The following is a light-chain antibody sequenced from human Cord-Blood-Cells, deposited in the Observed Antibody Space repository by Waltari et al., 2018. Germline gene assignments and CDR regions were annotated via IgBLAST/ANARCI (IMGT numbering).Light chain of an antibody. J-gene: IGLJ2*01. CDR3: NSRDSSGNHLV. V-gene: IGLV3-19*01. CDR1: SLRSYY. CDR2: GKN. Sequence: LTQDPAVSVALGQTVRITCQGDSLRSYYASWYQQKPGQAPVLVIYGKNNRPSGIPDRFSGSSSGNTASLTITGAQAEDEADYYCNSRDSSGNHLVFGGGTKLTVL.